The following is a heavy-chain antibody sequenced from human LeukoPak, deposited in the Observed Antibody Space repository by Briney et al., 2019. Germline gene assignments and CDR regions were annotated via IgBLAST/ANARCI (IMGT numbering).Heavy chain of an antibody. V-gene: IGHV4-39*01. Sequence: KPSETLSLTCTVSGGSISSSSYYWGWIRQPPGKGLEWIGSIYYSGSTYYNPSLKSRVTISVDMSKNQFSLKLSSVTAADTAVYYCASPGIAAAGTSGYWGQGTLVTVSS. CDR1: GGSISSSSYY. D-gene: IGHD6-13*01. CDR2: IYYSGST. J-gene: IGHJ4*02. CDR3: ASPGIAAAGTSGY.